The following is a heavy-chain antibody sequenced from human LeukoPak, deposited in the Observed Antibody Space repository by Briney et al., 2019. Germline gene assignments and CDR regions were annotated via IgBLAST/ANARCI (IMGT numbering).Heavy chain of an antibody. V-gene: IGHV3-7*01. CDR1: GFTFSSYW. J-gene: IGHJ4*02. CDR3: ARDLAEHSSSSGDPFGY. Sequence: PGGSLRLSCAASGFTFSSYWMSWVRQAPGKGLEWVANIKQDGSEKYYVDSVKGRFTISRDNAKNSLYLQMNSLRAEDTAVYYCARDLAEHSSSSGDPFGYWGQGTLVTVSS. CDR2: IKQDGSEK. D-gene: IGHD6-6*01.